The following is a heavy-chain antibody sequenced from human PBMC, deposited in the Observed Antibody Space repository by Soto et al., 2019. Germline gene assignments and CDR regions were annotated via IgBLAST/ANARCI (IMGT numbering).Heavy chain of an antibody. D-gene: IGHD4-17*01. Sequence: ASVKVSCKASGYTFTSYYMHWVRQAPGQGLEWMGIINPSGGSTSYAQKFQGRVTMTRDTSTSTVYMELSSLRSEDTAVYYCATGPTVTTDLYYYYYGMDVWGQGTTVTVSS. CDR1: GYTFTSYY. CDR2: INPSGGST. V-gene: IGHV1-46*01. J-gene: IGHJ6*02. CDR3: ATGPTVTTDLYYYYYGMDV.